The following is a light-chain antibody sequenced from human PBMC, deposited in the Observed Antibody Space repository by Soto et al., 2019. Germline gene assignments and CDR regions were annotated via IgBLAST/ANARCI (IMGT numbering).Light chain of an antibody. CDR3: QQCSSWPQT. CDR2: DTS. V-gene: IGKV3-11*01. J-gene: IGKJ2*01. Sequence: EIVLTQSPATLSLSPGERATFSCRASQSIDSYLAWYQQKPGQAPRLLIYDTSNTATGIPARFSGSGSGTDFTLTISSLEPEDFAVYYCQQCSSWPQTFGQGTKLEIK. CDR1: QSIDSY.